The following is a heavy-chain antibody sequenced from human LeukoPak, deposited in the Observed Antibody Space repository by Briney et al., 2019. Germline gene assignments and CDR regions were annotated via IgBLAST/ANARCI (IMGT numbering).Heavy chain of an antibody. CDR1: GLTFSSYG. Sequence: GGSLRLSCAASGLTFSSYGMSWVRQAPGKGLEWVSAISGSGGSTYYADSVKGRFTISRDNSKYTLYLQMNSLRAEDTAVYYCAKAILLWFGAYIDVWGKGTTVTISS. CDR3: AKAILLWFGAYIDV. V-gene: IGHV3-23*01. J-gene: IGHJ6*03. CDR2: ISGSGGST. D-gene: IGHD3-10*01.